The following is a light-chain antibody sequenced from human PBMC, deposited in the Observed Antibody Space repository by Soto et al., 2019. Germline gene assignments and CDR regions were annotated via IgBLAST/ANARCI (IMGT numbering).Light chain of an antibody. V-gene: IGKV3-11*01. J-gene: IGKJ5*01. CDR2: DAS. CDR1: QSVRRS. CDR3: QQRQYWPPIT. Sequence: EIVLTQSPATLSLSPGERATLSCRASQSVRRSLAWYQQHAGQAPRLLLYDASNRATGIPGRFSGSGCGADFTLTISSLEPEDFAVYYCQQRQYWPPITFGQGTRVEIK.